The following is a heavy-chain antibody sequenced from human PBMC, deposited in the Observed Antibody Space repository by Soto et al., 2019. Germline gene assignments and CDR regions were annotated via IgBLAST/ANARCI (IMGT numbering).Heavy chain of an antibody. CDR3: ARGKLSDYVWGSYRYHFDY. CDR2: INHSGST. V-gene: IGHV4-34*01. D-gene: IGHD3-16*02. J-gene: IGHJ4*02. CDR1: VGSFSGYY. Sequence: SETLSLTCAVHVGSFSGYYWSWIREPPGKGLEWIGEINHSGSTNYNPSLKSRVTISVDTSKNQFSLKLSSVTAADTAVYYCARGKLSDYVWGSYRYHFDYWGQGTVVTVSS.